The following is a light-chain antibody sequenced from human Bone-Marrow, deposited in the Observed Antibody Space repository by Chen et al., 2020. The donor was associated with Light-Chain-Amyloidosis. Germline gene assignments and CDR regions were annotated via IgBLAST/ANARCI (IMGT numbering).Light chain of an antibody. CDR2: GSS. CDR1: QTISSNY. V-gene: IGKV3-20*01. J-gene: IGKJ4*01. Sequence: EIVLTQSPGTLSLSPGEGANLSCRASQTISSNYLTWYQQKFGQAPRLLIYGSSSRATGIPDRFTGSGSGTDFTLTINRLEPEDFAMCYCQQYGTSPLTFSGGTKVEIK. CDR3: QQYGTSPLT.